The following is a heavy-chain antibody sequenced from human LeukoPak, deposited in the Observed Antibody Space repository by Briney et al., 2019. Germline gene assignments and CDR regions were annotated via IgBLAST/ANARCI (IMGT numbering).Heavy chain of an antibody. Sequence: SETLSLTCTVSGGSISSYYWGWIRQPPGKGLEWIGSIYYSGSTYYNPSLKSRVTISVDTSKNQFSLKLSSVTAADTAVYYCARGVPFGINYYYMDVWGEGTTVTISS. CDR2: IYYSGST. J-gene: IGHJ6*03. CDR3: ARGVPFGINYYYMDV. CDR1: GGSISSYY. D-gene: IGHD3-10*01. V-gene: IGHV4-39*07.